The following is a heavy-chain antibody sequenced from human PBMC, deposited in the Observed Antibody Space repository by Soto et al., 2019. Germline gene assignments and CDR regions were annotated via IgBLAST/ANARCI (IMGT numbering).Heavy chain of an antibody. V-gene: IGHV3-9*01. CDR2: ISWNSGSI. J-gene: IGHJ4*02. Sequence: PGGSLRLSCAASGFTFDDYAMHWVRQAPGKGLEWVSGISWNSGSIGYADSVKGRFTISRDNAKNSLYLQMNSLRAEDTALYYCAKDHHYETRYYFDYWGQGT. CDR3: AKDHHYETRYYFDY. CDR1: GFTFDDYA. D-gene: IGHD4-17*01.